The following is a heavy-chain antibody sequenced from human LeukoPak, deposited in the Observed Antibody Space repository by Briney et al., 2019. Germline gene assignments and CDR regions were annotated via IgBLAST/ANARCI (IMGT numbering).Heavy chain of an antibody. CDR3: TTESTRYSSSWYYFDY. CDR1: GFTFSNAW. V-gene: IGHV3-15*01. J-gene: IGHJ4*02. CDR2: IKSKTDGGAT. D-gene: IGHD6-13*01. Sequence: GGSLRLSCAASGFTFSNAWMSWVRQAPGKGLEWVGRIKSKTDGGATDYAAPVKGRFTISRDDSKNTLYLQMNSLKTEDTAVYYCTTESTRYSSSWYYFDYWGQGTLVTVSS.